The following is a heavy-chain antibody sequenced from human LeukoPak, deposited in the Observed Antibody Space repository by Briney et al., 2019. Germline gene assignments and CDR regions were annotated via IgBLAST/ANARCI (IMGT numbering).Heavy chain of an antibody. Sequence: ASVKVSCKASGYTFTGYYMHWVRQAPGQGLEWMGWINPNSGGTNYAQKFQGWVTMTRDTSISTAYMELSRLRSGDTAVYYCARIGWELPHTDYYFDYWGQGTLVTVSS. CDR2: INPNSGGT. V-gene: IGHV1-2*04. D-gene: IGHD1-26*01. CDR3: ARIGWELPHTDYYFDY. CDR1: GYTFTGYY. J-gene: IGHJ4*02.